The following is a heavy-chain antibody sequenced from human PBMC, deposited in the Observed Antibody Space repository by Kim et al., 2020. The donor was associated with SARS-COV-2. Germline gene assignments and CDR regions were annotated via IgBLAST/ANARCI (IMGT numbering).Heavy chain of an antibody. D-gene: IGHD5-12*01. J-gene: IGHJ6*02. CDR3: ARKGFGYSGCGV. Sequence: GYAQKFQGRVTMTRNTSISTAYMELSSLRSEDTAVYYCARKGFGYSGCGVWGQGTTVTVSS. V-gene: IGHV1-8*01.